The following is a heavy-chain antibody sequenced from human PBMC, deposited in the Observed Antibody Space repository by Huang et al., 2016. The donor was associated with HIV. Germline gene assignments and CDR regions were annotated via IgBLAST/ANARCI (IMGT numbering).Heavy chain of an antibody. CDR3: ARDPRIQSWLNFFDY. J-gene: IGHJ4*02. V-gene: IGHV3-74*01. Sequence: EVQLVESGGGLVQPGGSLRLSCAASGFSISSYWMHWVRQAPGKGLVWGSRMNSDGSSTSYADSVKGRLTISRDNAKNTLYLQMNSLRAEDTAVYYCARDPRIQSWLNFFDYWGQGTLVSVSS. CDR2: MNSDGSST. D-gene: IGHD3-22*01. CDR1: GFSISSYW.